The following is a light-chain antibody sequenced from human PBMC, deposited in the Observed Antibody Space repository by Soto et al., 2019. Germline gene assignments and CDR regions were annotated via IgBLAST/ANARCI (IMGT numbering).Light chain of an antibody. J-gene: IGLJ1*01. CDR3: CSYAGSFPYV. Sequence: QSALTQPASVSGSPGQSITISCTGTSSDVGSYNLVSWYQQHPGKAPKVRIFEVNKRPSGLSNRFSGSQSVNTASVTISGRQGADEADYYCCSYAGSFPYVLGTGTKVTVL. CDR2: EVN. CDR1: SSDVGSYNL. V-gene: IGLV2-23*02.